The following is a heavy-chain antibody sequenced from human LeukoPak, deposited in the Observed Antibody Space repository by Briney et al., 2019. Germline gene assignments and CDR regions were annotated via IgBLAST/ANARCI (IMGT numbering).Heavy chain of an antibody. CDR1: GGTFSSYA. J-gene: IGHJ3*02. CDR3: ATWIQLWSPGPDAFDI. Sequence: SVKVSCKASGGTFSSYAISWVRQAPGQGLEWMGGIIPIFGTANYAQKFQGRVTITADESTSTVYMELSSLRSEDTAVYYCATWIQLWSPGPDAFDIWGQGTMVTVSS. CDR2: IIPIFGTA. V-gene: IGHV1-69*13. D-gene: IGHD5-18*01.